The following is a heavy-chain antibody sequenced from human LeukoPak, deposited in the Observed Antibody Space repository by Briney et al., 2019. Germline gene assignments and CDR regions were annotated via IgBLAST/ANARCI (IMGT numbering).Heavy chain of an antibody. CDR1: GGSFSGYY. Sequence: PSETLSLTCAVYGGSFSGYYWIWIRQLPGKGLEWIGEINHSGSTNYNPSLKSRVTISVDTSKNQFSLKLSSVTAADTAVYYCALLTAGPFDYWGQGTLVTVSS. CDR2: INHSGST. D-gene: IGHD2-21*02. CDR3: ALLTAGPFDY. V-gene: IGHV4-34*01. J-gene: IGHJ4*02.